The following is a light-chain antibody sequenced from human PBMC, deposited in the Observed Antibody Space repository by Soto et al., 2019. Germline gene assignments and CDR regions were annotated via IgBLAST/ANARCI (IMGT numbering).Light chain of an antibody. CDR2: AAS. V-gene: IGKV1-27*01. J-gene: IGKJ1*01. CDR1: QGISNY. Sequence: DIQMTQSPSSLSTSVVDRVTITRRASQGISNYLAWYQQKPGKVPKLLIYAASTLQSGVPSRFSGSGSGTDFTLTISSLQPEDVATYYCQKYNSAPWTFGQGTKVDIK. CDR3: QKYNSAPWT.